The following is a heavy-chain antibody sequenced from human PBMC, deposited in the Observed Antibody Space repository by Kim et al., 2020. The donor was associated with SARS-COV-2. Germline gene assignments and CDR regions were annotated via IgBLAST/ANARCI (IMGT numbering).Heavy chain of an antibody. D-gene: IGHD1-7*01. V-gene: IGHV3-23*01. CDR1: GFTFSNYA. J-gene: IGHJ4*02. CDR3: ANLELILYLNY. Sequence: GGSLRLSCAASGFTFSNYAMTWVRQAPGKGLEWVSAISGTGGSTYYADSVKGRFTISRDNSKNTLYLQMNSLRAEDTAVYYCANLELILYLNYWGQGTLVTVSS. CDR2: ISGTGGST.